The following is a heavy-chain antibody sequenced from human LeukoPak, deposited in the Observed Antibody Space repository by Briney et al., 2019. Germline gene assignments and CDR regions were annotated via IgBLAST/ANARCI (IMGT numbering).Heavy chain of an antibody. CDR3: ARDRGDYYDSSGLYYFDY. Sequence: GGSLRLSCAASGFTFSSYWMSWVRQAPGKGLEWVANIKQDGSEKYYVDSVKGRFTISRGNAKNSLYLQMNSLRAEDTAVYYCARDRGDYYDSSGLYYFDYWGQGTLVTVSS. J-gene: IGHJ4*02. CDR1: GFTFSSYW. V-gene: IGHV3-7*01. D-gene: IGHD3-22*01. CDR2: IKQDGSEK.